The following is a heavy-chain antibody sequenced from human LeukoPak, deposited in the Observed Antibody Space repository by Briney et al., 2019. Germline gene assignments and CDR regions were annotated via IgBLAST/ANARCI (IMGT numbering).Heavy chain of an antibody. CDR3: ARSRWLDAFDY. J-gene: IGHJ4*02. V-gene: IGHV3-7*01. Sequence: SGGSLRLSCAASGFTFSSYWLTWVRQAPGKGLEWVANIKQDGSEKFYVDSVKGRFTISRDNAKNTLYLQMNSLRADDTAVYYCARSRWLDAFDYWGQGTLVTVSS. CDR1: GFTFSSYW. CDR2: IKQDGSEK. D-gene: IGHD6-19*01.